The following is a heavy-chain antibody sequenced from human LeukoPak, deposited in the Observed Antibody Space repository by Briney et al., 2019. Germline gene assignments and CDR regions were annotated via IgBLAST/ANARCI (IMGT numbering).Heavy chain of an antibody. CDR3: ARAVVVTADGYDY. J-gene: IGHJ4*02. V-gene: IGHV4-59*01. Sequence: SETLSLTCTVSGGSISSYYWSWIRQPPGKGLEWIGYIYYSGSTNYNPSLKSRVTISVDTSKNQFSLKLSSVTAADTAVYYCARAVVVTADGYDYWGQGTLVTVSS. D-gene: IGHD2-21*02. CDR1: GGSISSYY. CDR2: IYYSGST.